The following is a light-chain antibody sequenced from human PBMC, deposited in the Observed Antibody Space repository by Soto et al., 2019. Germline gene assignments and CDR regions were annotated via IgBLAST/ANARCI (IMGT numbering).Light chain of an antibody. J-gene: IGKJ4*01. CDR1: QSVSSY. CDR3: QQYNSPLT. V-gene: IGKV3-11*01. Sequence: EIVLTQSPATLSLSPGERATLSCRASQSVSSYLAWYQQKPGQAPRLLIYDASTRATGTPARFSGSGSGTDFTLTISRLDPEDFAVYYCQQYNSPLTFGGGTKVDIK. CDR2: DAS.